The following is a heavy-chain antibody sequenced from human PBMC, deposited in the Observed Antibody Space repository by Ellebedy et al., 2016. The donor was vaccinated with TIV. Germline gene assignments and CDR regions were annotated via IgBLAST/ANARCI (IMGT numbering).Heavy chain of an antibody. CDR2: ISTGGDT. J-gene: IGHJ3*01. D-gene: IGHD1-1*01. Sequence: GESLKISCATSGFTVSSNYMSWVRQAPGRGLEWVSLISTGGDTFYADSVEGRFTISRDNSKNTLFLQINSLRADDTAVYYCASETFNDVDLEMWGVFDLWGQGTMVTVSS. CDR3: ASETFNDVDLEMWGVFDL. V-gene: IGHV3-66*01. CDR1: GFTVSSNY.